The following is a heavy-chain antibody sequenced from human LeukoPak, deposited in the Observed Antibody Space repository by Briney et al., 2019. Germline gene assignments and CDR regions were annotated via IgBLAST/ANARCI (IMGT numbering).Heavy chain of an antibody. D-gene: IGHD2-2*01. J-gene: IGHJ4*02. CDR1: GFYFGSFW. CDR3: ARSYQLDY. V-gene: IGHV3-7*01. Sequence: SGGSLRLSCVVSGFYFGSFWMTWVRRAPGRGLDWVANIKYDGSEIYYADSVKGRFTISRDNANSSLYLQVNNLRVEDTGIYYCARSYQLDYWGQGTLVTVSS. CDR2: IKYDGSEI.